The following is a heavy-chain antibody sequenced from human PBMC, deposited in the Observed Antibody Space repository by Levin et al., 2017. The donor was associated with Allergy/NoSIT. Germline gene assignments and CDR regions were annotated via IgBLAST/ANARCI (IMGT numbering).Heavy chain of an antibody. Sequence: GESLKISCAASGFTFGTSSMHWVRQAPGKGLDWVAIISYEGSHQFYADSVKGRFTISRDNSNNTLYLHMNSLRAEDTAIYYCAREIMSKGNYGMDVWGQGTTVTVSS. CDR1: GFTFGTSS. CDR3: AREIMSKGNYGMDV. CDR2: ISYEGSHQ. V-gene: IGHV3-30*04. D-gene: IGHD3-16*01. J-gene: IGHJ6*02.